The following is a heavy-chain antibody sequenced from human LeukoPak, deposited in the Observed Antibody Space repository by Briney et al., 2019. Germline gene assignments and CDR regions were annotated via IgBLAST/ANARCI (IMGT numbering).Heavy chain of an antibody. D-gene: IGHD3-10*01. J-gene: IGHJ4*02. Sequence: PSETLSLTCAVYGGSFSGYYWSWIRQPPGKGLEWIGVINHSGSTNYNPSLKSRVTISVDTSKNQFSLKLSSVTAADTAVYYCARGPAGSGSYRIGRRSGYFDYWGQGTLVTVSS. CDR2: INHSGST. V-gene: IGHV4-34*01. CDR3: ARGPAGSGSYRIGRRSGYFDY. CDR1: GGSFSGYY.